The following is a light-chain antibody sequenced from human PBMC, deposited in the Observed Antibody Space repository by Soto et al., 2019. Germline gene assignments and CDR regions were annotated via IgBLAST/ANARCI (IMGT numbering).Light chain of an antibody. Sequence: EFVLTQSPGTLSLSPGERATLSCRASQSVISNFLAWYQQTPGQAPRLLIFGASNRAIGIPDRFSGGGSGTDFTLTISRLEPEDFAVYYCQQYGTSPWTFGQGTKVEI. CDR2: GAS. J-gene: IGKJ1*01. CDR3: QQYGTSPWT. V-gene: IGKV3-20*01. CDR1: QSVISNF.